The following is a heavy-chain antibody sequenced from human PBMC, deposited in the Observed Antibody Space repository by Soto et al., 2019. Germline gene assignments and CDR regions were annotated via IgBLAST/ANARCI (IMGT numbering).Heavy chain of an antibody. J-gene: IGHJ3*02. D-gene: IGHD2-21*02. V-gene: IGHV5-51*01. CDR2: IYPGDSDT. CDR1: GYSFTSYW. CDR3: ARDLAYCGGDCYLGAFDI. Sequence: GESLKISCKGSGYSFTSYWIGWVRQMPGKGLEWMGIIYPGDSDTRYSPSFQGQVTISADKSISTAYPQWSSLKASDTAMYYCARDLAYCGGDCYLGAFDIWGQGTMVTVSS.